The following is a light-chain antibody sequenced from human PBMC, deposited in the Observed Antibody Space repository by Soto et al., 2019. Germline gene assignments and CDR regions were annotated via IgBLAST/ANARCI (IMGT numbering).Light chain of an antibody. CDR2: DVT. CDR3: SSYTTSRTKV. Sequence: QSALTQPASVSGSPGQSITISCTGSSSDVGAYNYVSWYQHHPGQAPKLMIYDVTTRPSGISNRFSGSKSGNTASLTISGLRAEDEADYYCSSYTTSRTKVFGGGTQLTVL. J-gene: IGLJ2*01. CDR1: SSDVGAYNY. V-gene: IGLV2-14*03.